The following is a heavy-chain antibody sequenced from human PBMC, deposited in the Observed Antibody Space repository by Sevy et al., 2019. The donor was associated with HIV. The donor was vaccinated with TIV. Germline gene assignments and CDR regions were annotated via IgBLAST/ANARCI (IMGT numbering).Heavy chain of an antibody. CDR1: GYTFTSYG. J-gene: IGHJ4*02. V-gene: IGHV1-18*01. Sequence: ASVKVSCKASGYTFTSYGISWVRQAPGLGLEWMGWISAYKGNTNYAQKFQGRVTMTTDTSTFTAYMELRSLRYDDTAVYYCARDRDYDYIWGTFPYRDYWGQGTLVTVSS. CDR3: ARDRDYDYIWGTFPYRDY. D-gene: IGHD3-16*01. CDR2: ISAYKGNT.